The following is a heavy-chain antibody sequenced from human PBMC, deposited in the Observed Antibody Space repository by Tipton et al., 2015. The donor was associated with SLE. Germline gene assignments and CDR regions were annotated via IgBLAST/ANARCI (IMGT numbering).Heavy chain of an antibody. Sequence: TLSLTCTVSGGSIGNNYWNWIRQSTGKGLEWIGRFYTDGSTRHKPSLESRVTMSVDPSKMQFSLNLNSVTAADTALYFCARGVAERLGPDFWGQGSLVTVSS. V-gene: IGHV4-4*07. CDR2: FYTDGST. J-gene: IGHJ4*02. CDR1: GGSIGNNY. D-gene: IGHD6-19*01. CDR3: ARGVAERLGPDF.